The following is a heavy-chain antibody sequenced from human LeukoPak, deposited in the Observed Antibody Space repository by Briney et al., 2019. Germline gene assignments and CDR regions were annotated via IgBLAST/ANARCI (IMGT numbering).Heavy chain of an antibody. CDR1: GFTFSSYA. J-gene: IGHJ6*02. CDR2: ISYDGSNK. Sequence: GGPLRLSCAASGFTFSSYAMHWVRQAPGKGLEWVAVISYDGSNKYYADSVKGRFTISRDNSKNTLYLQMNSLRAEDTAVYYCARDGAGGSYSVYYYGMDVWGQGTTVTVSS. V-gene: IGHV3-30-3*01. D-gene: IGHD1-26*01. CDR3: ARDGAGGSYSVYYYGMDV.